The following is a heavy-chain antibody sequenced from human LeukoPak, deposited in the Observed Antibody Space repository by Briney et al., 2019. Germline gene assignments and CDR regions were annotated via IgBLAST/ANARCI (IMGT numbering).Heavy chain of an antibody. CDR2: IKQGGSEK. CDR3: ARDRGNTYYFDY. CDR1: GFTFSSYW. V-gene: IGHV3-7*03. J-gene: IGHJ4*02. D-gene: IGHD3-16*01. Sequence: GGSLRLSCAASGFTFSSYWISWVRQAPGKGLEWVANIKQGGSEKYYVDSVKGRFTISRDNAKNSLYLQMNSLRAEDTAVYYCARDRGNTYYFDYWGQGTLVTVSS.